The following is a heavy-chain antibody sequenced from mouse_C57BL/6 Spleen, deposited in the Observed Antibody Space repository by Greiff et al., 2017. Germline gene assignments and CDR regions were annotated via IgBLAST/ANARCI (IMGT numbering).Heavy chain of an antibody. J-gene: IGHJ4*01. Sequence: LQQSGAELVRPGSSVKLSCKASYFAFMASAMHWVKQRPGHGLEWIGSFTMYSDATEYSENFKGKATLTANTSSSTAYMELSSLTSEDSAVYYCARWRSYYAMDYWGQGTSVTVSS. CDR2: FTMYSDAT. V-gene: IGHV1-49*01. CDR1: YFAFMASA. CDR3: ARWRSYYAMDY.